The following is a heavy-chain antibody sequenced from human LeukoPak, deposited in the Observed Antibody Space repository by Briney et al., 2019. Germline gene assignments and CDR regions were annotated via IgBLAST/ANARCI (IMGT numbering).Heavy chain of an antibody. D-gene: IGHD3-22*01. CDR2: IIGSGGST. J-gene: IGHJ3*02. V-gene: IGHV3-23*01. CDR1: GFTFSSYA. Sequence: GGSLRLSCPASGFTFSSYAMSWVRQAPGKGLEWVSAIIGSGGSTYYADSVKGRFTISRDNSKNTLNLQLNSLRAEDTAVYYCAKLRIVVVPGAFDIWGKGTMVTVSS. CDR3: AKLRIVVVPGAFDI.